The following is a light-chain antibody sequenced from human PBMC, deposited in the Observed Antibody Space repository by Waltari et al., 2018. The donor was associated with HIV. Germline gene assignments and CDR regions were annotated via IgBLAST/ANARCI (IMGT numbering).Light chain of an antibody. Sequence: QSALTQPASVSGSPGQSLTISCTGISSDVDYYNYDCWYQQHPGKAPKLMIYDVTHRPSGVSNRFSGSKSGNTSSLTISGLQAEDEADYYCSSYTSSSWVFGGGTKLTVL. V-gene: IGLV2-14*03. CDR1: SSDVDYYNY. CDR2: DVT. CDR3: SSYTSSSWV. J-gene: IGLJ3*02.